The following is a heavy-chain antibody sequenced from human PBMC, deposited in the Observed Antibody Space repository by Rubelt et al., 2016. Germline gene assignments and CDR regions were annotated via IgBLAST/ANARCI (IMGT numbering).Heavy chain of an antibody. Sequence: SSYGMHWVRQAPGKGLEWVAVIWYDGSNKHYADSVKGRFTISRDNSKNTLYLQMNSLRAEDTAVYYCARDKRGYSYGYVNYWGQGTLVTVSS. D-gene: IGHD5-18*01. CDR3: ARDKRGYSYGYVNY. V-gene: IGHV3-33*01. CDR2: IWYDGSNK. J-gene: IGHJ4*02. CDR1: SSYG.